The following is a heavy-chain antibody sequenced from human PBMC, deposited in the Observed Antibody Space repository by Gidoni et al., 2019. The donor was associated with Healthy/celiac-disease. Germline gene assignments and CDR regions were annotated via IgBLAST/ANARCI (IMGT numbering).Heavy chain of an antibody. V-gene: IGHV5-51*01. J-gene: IGHJ5*02. CDR2: IYPGDSDT. CDR3: ARLSTVTTSGGWFDP. D-gene: IGHD4-17*01. CDR1: GYIFTSYW. Sequence: VQLVQSGAEVKKPGVSLKISCMGSGYIFTSYWIGWVRQMPGKGLEWMGIIYPGDSDTRYSPSFQGEVNISADKSISTAYLQWSSLKASDTAMYYCARLSTVTTSGGWFDPWGQGTLVTVST.